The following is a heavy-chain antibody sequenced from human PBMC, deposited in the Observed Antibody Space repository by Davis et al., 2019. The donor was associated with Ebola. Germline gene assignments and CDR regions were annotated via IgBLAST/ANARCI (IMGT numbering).Heavy chain of an antibody. Sequence: MPGGSLRLSCAVYAGSFSGYYWSWIRHPPGKGLEWIGEINHSGSTNYNPSLKSRVTISVDTSKNQFSLKLSSVTAADTAVYYWARGLGLWGQGTLVTVSS. J-gene: IGHJ4*02. CDR2: INHSGST. V-gene: IGHV4-34*01. D-gene: IGHD7-27*01. CDR1: AGSFSGYY. CDR3: ARGLGL.